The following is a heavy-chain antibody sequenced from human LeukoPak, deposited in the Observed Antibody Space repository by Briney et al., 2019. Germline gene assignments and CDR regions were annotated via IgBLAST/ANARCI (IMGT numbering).Heavy chain of an antibody. CDR1: GGTFSSYA. J-gene: IGHJ4*02. V-gene: IGHV1-69*06. CDR2: IIPIFGTA. D-gene: IGHD5-24*01. CDR3: AREGWIQPEGFDY. Sequence: SVKVSCKASGGTFSSYAISWVRQAPGQGLEWMGRIIPIFGTANYAQKFQGRVTITADKSTSTAYMELSSLRSEDTAVYYCAREGWIQPEGFDYWGQGTLVTVSS.